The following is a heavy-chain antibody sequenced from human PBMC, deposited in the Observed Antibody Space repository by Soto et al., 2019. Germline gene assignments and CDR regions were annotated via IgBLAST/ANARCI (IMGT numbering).Heavy chain of an antibody. CDR2: IYYSATT. J-gene: IGHJ4*02. CDR3: ARGFRGVYFDF. CDR1: GGSITRGDYY. D-gene: IGHD3-10*01. V-gene: IGHV4-30-4*01. Sequence: PSETLSLTCTVSGGSITRGDYYWSWIRQPPGKGLEWIGYIYYSATTYYNPSLKSRLTISIDTSKNQFSLKLSSVTAADTAVYFCARGFRGVYFDFSSQGTLVTVSS.